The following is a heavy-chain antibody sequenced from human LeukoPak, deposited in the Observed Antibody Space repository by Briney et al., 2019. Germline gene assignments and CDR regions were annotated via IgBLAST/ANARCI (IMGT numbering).Heavy chain of an antibody. CDR2: ITTSDGNT. Sequence: GGSLRLSCAASGFTFSSYTMSWVRQAPGKGLEWVSTITTSDGNTYYADSVKGRFTISRDNSKNTLYLQMNSLRAEDTAVYYCARGGEWLDPERIPVDYWGQGTLVTVSS. CDR3: ARGGEWLDPERIPVDY. J-gene: IGHJ4*02. D-gene: IGHD6-19*01. V-gene: IGHV3-23*01. CDR1: GFTFSSYT.